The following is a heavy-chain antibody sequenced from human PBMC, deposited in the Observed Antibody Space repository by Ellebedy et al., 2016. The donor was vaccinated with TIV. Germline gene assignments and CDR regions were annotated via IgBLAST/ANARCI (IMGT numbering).Heavy chain of an antibody. CDR3: AKAGLRGTTVTHGPGYYGMDV. CDR2: ISYDGSNK. V-gene: IGHV3-30*04. Sequence: GESLKISCAASEFTFSNYAMHWVRQAPGKGLEWVAVISYDGSNKYYADSVKGRFTISRDNSKNTLYLQMNSLRAEDTAVYYCAKAGLRGTTVTHGPGYYGMDVWGQGTTVTVSS. J-gene: IGHJ6*02. CDR1: EFTFSNYA. D-gene: IGHD4-17*01.